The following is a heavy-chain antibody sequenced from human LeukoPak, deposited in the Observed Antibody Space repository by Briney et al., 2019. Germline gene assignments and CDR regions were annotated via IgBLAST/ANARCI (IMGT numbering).Heavy chain of an antibody. CDR2: IIPILGIA. J-gene: IGHJ4*02. V-gene: IGHV1-69*04. CDR1: GGTFSSYA. CDR3: ARSGYSYGRADY. D-gene: IGHD5-18*01. Sequence: SVKVSCKASGGTFSSYAISWVRQAPGQGLEWMGRIIPILGIANYAQKFQGRVTITADKSTSTAYMELSSLRSEDTAVYYCARSGYSYGRADYWGQGTLVTVSS.